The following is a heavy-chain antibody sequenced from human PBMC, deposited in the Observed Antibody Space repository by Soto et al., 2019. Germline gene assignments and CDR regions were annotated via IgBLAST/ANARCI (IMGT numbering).Heavy chain of an antibody. CDR1: GGSISSSSYY. J-gene: IGHJ4*02. CDR3: ARSMTTVVTLDY. D-gene: IGHD4-17*01. CDR2: IYYSGST. V-gene: IGHV4-39*01. Sequence: PSETLSLTSTVSGGSISSSSYYWGWIRQPPGKGLEWIGSIYYSGSTYYNPSLKSRVTISVDTSKNQFPLKLSSVTAADTAVYYCARSMTTVVTLDYWGQGTLVTVSS.